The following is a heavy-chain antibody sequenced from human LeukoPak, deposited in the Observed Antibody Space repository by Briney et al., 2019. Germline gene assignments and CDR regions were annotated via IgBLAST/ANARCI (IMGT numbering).Heavy chain of an antibody. CDR3: ARVPQATYYDLWSGPLDAFDI. V-gene: IGHV4-59*01. CDR2: IYYSGST. D-gene: IGHD3-3*01. Sequence: PSETLSLTCTVSGGSISSYYWSWIRQPPGKGLEWIGYIYYSGSTNYNPSLKSRVTISVDTSKNQFSLKLSSVTAADTAVYYCARVPQATYYDLWSGPLDAFDIWGQGTMVTVSS. J-gene: IGHJ3*02. CDR1: GGSISSYY.